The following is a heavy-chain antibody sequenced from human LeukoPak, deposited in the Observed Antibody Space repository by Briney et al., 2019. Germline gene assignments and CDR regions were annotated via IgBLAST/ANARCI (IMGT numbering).Heavy chain of an antibody. CDR1: GYTFTSYY. D-gene: IGHD1-26*01. J-gene: IGHJ3*02. CDR3: ARDLSSVNAFDI. V-gene: IGHV1-46*01. Sequence: ASVKVSCKASGYTFTSYYMHWVRQAPGQGLEWMGIINPSGGSTSYAQKFQGRVTMTRDTSTSTVYMELSSLRSDDTAVYYCARDLSSVNAFDIWGQGTMVTVSS. CDR2: INPSGGST.